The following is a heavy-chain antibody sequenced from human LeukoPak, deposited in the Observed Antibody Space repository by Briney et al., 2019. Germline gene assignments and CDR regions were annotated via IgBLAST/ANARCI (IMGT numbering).Heavy chain of an antibody. CDR3: ASTLNGDYPN. CDR2: IIPIFGTA. CDR1: GGTFSSYA. J-gene: IGHJ4*02. D-gene: IGHD4-17*01. Sequence: ASVKVSCKASGGTFSSYAISWVRQAPGQGLEWMGGIIPIFGTANYAQKLQGRVTMTTDTSTSTAYMELRSLRSDDTAVYYCASTLNGDYPNWGQGTLVTVSS. V-gene: IGHV1-69*05.